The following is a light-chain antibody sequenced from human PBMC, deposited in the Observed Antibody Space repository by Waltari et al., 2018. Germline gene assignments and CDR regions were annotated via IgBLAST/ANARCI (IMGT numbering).Light chain of an antibody. CDR3: QVWDSSSDHVV. CDR1: NIGSTS. CDR2: DDS. V-gene: IGLV3-21*02. J-gene: IGLJ2*01. Sequence: SYVLTQPPSVSVAPGQTARITCGGNNIGSTSVNWYQQKPGQAPVVVVYDDSDRPSGIPERFSGSNSGNTATLTISRVEAGDEADYYCQVWDSSSDHVVFGGGTKLTVL.